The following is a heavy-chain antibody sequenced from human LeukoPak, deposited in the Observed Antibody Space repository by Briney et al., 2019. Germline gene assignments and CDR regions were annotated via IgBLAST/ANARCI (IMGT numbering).Heavy chain of an antibody. CDR2: IYYRGST. D-gene: IGHD2-15*01. Sequence: SETLSLTCTVSGGSISSSSYYWGWIRQPPGKGLEWIGSIYYRGSTYYNPSLKSRVTISVDTSKNQFSLKLSSVTAADTAVYYCARHEILSNWFDPRGQGTLVTVSS. J-gene: IGHJ5*02. V-gene: IGHV4-39*01. CDR3: ARHEILSNWFDP. CDR1: GGSISSSSYY.